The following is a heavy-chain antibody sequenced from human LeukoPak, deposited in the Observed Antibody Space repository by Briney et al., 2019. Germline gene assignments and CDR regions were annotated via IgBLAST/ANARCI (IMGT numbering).Heavy chain of an antibody. D-gene: IGHD1-26*01. CDR3: ASRGVGATFWFDP. J-gene: IGHJ5*02. CDR2: IYYSGST. V-gene: IGHV4-39*01. Sequence: SETLSLTCTVSGGSISSSSYYWGWIRQPPGKGLEWIGSIYYSGSTYYNPSLKSRVTISVDTSKNQFSLKLSSVTAADTAVYYCASRGVGATFWFDPWGQGTLVTVSS. CDR1: GGSISSSSYY.